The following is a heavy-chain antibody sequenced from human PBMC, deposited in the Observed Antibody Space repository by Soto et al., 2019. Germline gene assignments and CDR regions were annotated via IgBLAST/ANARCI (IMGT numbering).Heavy chain of an antibody. CDR3: AREGYCSGGSCLVYYYYGMDV. J-gene: IGHJ6*02. Sequence: ASVKVSCKASGYTFTSYGISWVRQAPGQGLEWMGWISAYNGNTNYAQKPQGRVTMTTDTSTSTAYMELRSLRSDDTAVYYCAREGYCSGGSCLVYYYYGMDVWGQGTTVTVSS. CDR2: ISAYNGNT. CDR1: GYTFTSYG. V-gene: IGHV1-18*04. D-gene: IGHD2-15*01.